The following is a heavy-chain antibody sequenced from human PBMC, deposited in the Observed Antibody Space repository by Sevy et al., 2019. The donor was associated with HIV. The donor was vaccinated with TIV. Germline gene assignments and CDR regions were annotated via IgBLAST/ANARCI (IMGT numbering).Heavy chain of an antibody. CDR2: INHSGST. CDR3: ARNDYVWEGGYYYGMDV. J-gene: IGHJ6*02. V-gene: IGHV4-34*01. Sequence: SETLSLTCAVYGGSFSGYYWSWIRQPPGKGLESIGEINHSGSTNYNPSLKSRVTISVDTSKNQFSLKLSSVTAADTAVYYCARNDYVWEGGYYYGMDVWGQGTTVTVSS. D-gene: IGHD3-16*01. CDR1: GGSFSGYY.